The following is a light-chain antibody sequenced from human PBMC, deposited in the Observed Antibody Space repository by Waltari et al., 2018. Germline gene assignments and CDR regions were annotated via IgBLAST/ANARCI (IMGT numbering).Light chain of an antibody. CDR2: AAS. Sequence: DIQMTQSPSSLSASVGDRVTITCRASQSISSYLNWYQQKPGKAPKRLIYAASSLQSGVPSMFSGSGSGTDFTLTISSLQPEDFATYYCQQSYSTPLTFGPWTKVDIK. V-gene: IGKV1-39*01. CDR3: QQSYSTPLT. J-gene: IGKJ3*01. CDR1: QSISSY.